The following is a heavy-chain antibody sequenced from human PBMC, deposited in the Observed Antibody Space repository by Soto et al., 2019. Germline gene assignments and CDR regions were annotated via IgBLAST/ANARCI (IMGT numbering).Heavy chain of an antibody. CDR1: GGSISSNY. CDR3: ARDTAVGGELGEYGMDV. D-gene: IGHD6-19*01. CDR2: IYYSGST. Sequence: PSETLSLTCTVSGGSISSNYWSWIRQPPGKGLEWIGHIYYSGSTNYIPSLKSRVTISVDTSKNQFSLKLSSVTAADAAVYYCARDTAVGGELGEYGMDVWGQGTTVTVSS. V-gene: IGHV4-59*01. J-gene: IGHJ6*02.